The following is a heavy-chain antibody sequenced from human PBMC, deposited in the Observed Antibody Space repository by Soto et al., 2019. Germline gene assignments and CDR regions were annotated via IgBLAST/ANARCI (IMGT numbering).Heavy chain of an antibody. J-gene: IGHJ6*02. D-gene: IGHD6-13*01. CDR2: IYYSGST. CDR1: GGSISSYY. CDR3: ARAIAAAAPYYYYYGMDV. Sequence: PSETLSLTCTVSGGSISSYYWSWIRQPPGKGLEWIGYIYYSGSTNYNPSLKSRVTISVDTSKNQFSLKLSSVTAADTAVYYCARAIAAAAPYYYYYGMDVWGQGTTVTAP. V-gene: IGHV4-59*01.